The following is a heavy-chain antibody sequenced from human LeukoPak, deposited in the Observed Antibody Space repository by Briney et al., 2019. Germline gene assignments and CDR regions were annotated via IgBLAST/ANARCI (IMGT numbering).Heavy chain of an antibody. CDR1: GFTFSSYA. V-gene: IGHV3-23*01. D-gene: IGHD1-26*01. Sequence: PGGSLRLSCAASGFTFSSYAMSWVRQAPGKGLERVSAISGSGGSTYYADSVKGRFTISRDNSKNTLYLQMNSLRAEDTAVYYCARDTGGSYSEYWGQGTLVTVSS. CDR2: ISGSGGST. J-gene: IGHJ4*02. CDR3: ARDTGGSYSEY.